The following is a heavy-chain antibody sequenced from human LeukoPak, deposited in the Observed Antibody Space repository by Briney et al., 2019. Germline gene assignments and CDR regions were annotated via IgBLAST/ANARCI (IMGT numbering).Heavy chain of an antibody. V-gene: IGHV4-4*02. J-gene: IGHJ4*02. CDR1: GGSISSSNW. Sequence: ETLSLTCTVSGGSISSSNWWSWVRQPPGKGLEWIGEIYHSGSTNYNPSLKSRVTISVDKSKNQFSLKLSSVTAADMAVYYCARRLDTAMADFDYWGQGTLVTVSS. CDR2: IYHSGST. D-gene: IGHD5-18*01. CDR3: ARRLDTAMADFDY.